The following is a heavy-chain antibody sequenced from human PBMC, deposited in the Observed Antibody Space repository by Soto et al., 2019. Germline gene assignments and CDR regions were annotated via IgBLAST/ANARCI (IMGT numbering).Heavy chain of an antibody. CDR1: GFTFNDYA. J-gene: IGHJ4*02. Sequence: PGGSLRLSCAAAGFTFNDYAMHWVRQAPGKGLEWVSGINWNSGFIVYADSVKGRFTISRDNAKNSLYLQMNSLRPEDTALYFCSEDMGSGDFGLVAGFDYWGLGTLVTVSS. V-gene: IGHV3-9*01. CDR2: INWNSGFI. D-gene: IGHD4-17*01. CDR3: SEDMGSGDFGLVAGFDY.